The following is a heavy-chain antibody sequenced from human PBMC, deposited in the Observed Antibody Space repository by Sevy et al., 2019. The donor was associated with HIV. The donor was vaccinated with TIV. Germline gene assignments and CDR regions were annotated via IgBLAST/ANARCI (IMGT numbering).Heavy chain of an antibody. Sequence: LMQLRKTLSLTCTVSGGSINSDHWNWIRQPPGKGLEWIGYVYYIGGTNYNPSLKNRVTISVDRTKNQFSLKLTSVTAADTAVYYCARRNDFAIWGQGTMVTVSS. J-gene: IGHJ3*02. CDR1: GGSINSDH. V-gene: IGHV4-59*08. CDR3: ARRNDFAI. CDR2: VYYIGGT.